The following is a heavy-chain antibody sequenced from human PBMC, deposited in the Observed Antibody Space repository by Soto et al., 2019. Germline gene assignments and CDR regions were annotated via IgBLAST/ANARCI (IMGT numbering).Heavy chain of an antibody. CDR3: GKQGSNGPYYCYVREV. CDR1: GYRFSSYW. D-gene: IGHD2-8*01. J-gene: IGHJ6*04. V-gene: IGHV5-51*01. CDR2: IYPGDSDT. Sequence: GESLKISCKGSGYRFSSYWIAWVRQMPGKGLEWMGIIYPGDSDTRYSPSFQGQVTMSVDKSNNTAYLHWSSLKASDTAMYYCGKQGSNGPYYCYVREVGGKGTAVPV.